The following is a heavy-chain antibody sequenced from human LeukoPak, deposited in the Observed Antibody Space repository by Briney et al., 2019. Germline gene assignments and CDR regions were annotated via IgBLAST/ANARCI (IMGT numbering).Heavy chain of an antibody. CDR1: GGTFSSYA. CDR2: IIPIFGTA. V-gene: IGHV1-69*13. CDR3: ARAPPYSSSWVYFDY. D-gene: IGHD6-13*01. Sequence: GASMKVSCKASGGTFSSYAISWVRQAPGQGLEWMGGIIPIFGTANYAQKFQGRVTITADESTSTAYMELSSLRSEDTAVYYCARAPPYSSSWVYFDYWGQGTLVTVSS. J-gene: IGHJ4*02.